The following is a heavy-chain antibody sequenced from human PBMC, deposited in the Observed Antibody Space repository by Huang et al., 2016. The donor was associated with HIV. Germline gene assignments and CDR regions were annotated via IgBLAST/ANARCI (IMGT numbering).Heavy chain of an antibody. D-gene: IGHD2-2*01. V-gene: IGHV2-5*02. Sequence: QITLKESGPSLVKPTQTLTLTCTFSGFSLSTCGVAVGWIRQPPGKALEWLGNIYWDEDRRYIPPLKSRLAITKDTSNNQVVLTLTIVDLVDTGTYYCAHRRVVQYHPTDYRRPVEAFDVWGQGTMVSVSS. CDR3: AHRRVVQYHPTDYRRPVEAFDV. J-gene: IGHJ3*01. CDR2: IYWDEDR. CDR1: GFSLSTCGVA.